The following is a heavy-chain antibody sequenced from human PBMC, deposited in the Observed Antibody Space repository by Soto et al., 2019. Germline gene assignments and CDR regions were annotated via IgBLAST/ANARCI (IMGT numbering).Heavy chain of an antibody. Sequence: VQLVESGGGVVQPGTSLRLSCVASGSTFSNYGMHWVRQAPGKGPQWVAVIWYDGSNKSYGESVKGRFTISRDNSKNTLYLDINSLRAXDTAVYYCARDGGSHGPSYFDSWGQGSLVIVSS. CDR3: ARDGGSHGPSYFDS. CDR1: GSTFSNYG. V-gene: IGHV3-33*01. J-gene: IGHJ4*02. D-gene: IGHD3-16*01. CDR2: IWYDGSNK.